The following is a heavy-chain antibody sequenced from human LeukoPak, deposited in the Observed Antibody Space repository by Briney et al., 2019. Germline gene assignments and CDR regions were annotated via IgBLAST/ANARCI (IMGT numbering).Heavy chain of an antibody. J-gene: IGHJ5*02. V-gene: IGHV4-38-2*02. CDR3: ARMTTVTNNWFDP. CDR2: ISDSGST. CDR1: GYSIGSGYY. Sequence: SETLSLTCTVSGYSIGSGYYWGWIRQPPGKGLEWIGSISDSGSTYYNPSLKSRVTISVDTSKNQFSLKLSSVTAADTAVYYCARMTTVTNNWFDPWGQGTLVTVSS. D-gene: IGHD4-17*01.